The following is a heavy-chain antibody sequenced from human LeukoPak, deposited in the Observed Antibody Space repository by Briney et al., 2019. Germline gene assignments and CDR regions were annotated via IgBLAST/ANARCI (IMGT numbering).Heavy chain of an antibody. CDR1: GFTVSSSF. V-gene: IGHV3-66*01. CDR2: IYSGGNT. Sequence: GGSLRLSCAASGFTVSSSFMNWVRQAPGKGLEWVSVIYSGGNTYYADSVKDRFTISRDNSKNTLYLQMNNLRAEDTAVYYCVKDTPTTGTRYFPYWGQGTLVTVSS. J-gene: IGHJ4*02. CDR3: VKDTPTTGTRYFPY. D-gene: IGHD1-1*01.